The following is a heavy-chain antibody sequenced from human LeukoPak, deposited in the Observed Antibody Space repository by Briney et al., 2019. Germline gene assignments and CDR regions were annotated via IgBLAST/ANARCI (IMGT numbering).Heavy chain of an antibody. Sequence: SETLSLTCTVSGGSISSYYWSWIRQPPGKGLEWIGYIYYSGSTNYNPSLKSRVTISVDTSKNQFSLKLSSVTAADTAVYYCARDPSYYDSSGYYYGAPPDYWGQGTLVTVSS. D-gene: IGHD3-22*01. CDR3: ARDPSYYDSSGYYYGAPPDY. J-gene: IGHJ4*02. CDR1: GGSISSYY. V-gene: IGHV4-59*12. CDR2: IYYSGST.